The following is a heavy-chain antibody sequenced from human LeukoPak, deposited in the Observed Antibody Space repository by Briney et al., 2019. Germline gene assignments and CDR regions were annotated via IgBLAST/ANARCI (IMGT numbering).Heavy chain of an antibody. V-gene: IGHV4-59*01. Sequence: SETLSLTCIVSGGSISNYYWSWIRQPPGKGLEWIGYIYYSGSTNYNPSLKSRVTISVDTSKNQFSPKLSSVTAADTAVYYCARGGTRPDYYFDYWGQGTLLTVSS. CDR2: IYYSGST. CDR3: ARGGTRPDYYFDY. J-gene: IGHJ4*02. CDR1: GGSISNYY. D-gene: IGHD2-2*01.